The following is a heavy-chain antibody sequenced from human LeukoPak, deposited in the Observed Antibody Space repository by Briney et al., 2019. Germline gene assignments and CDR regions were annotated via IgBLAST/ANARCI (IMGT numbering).Heavy chain of an antibody. CDR2: IHYSGST. J-gene: IGHJ4*02. Sequence: SETLSLTCTVSGGSMSYHYWSWIRHPPGKGLEWIGYIHYSGSTNYNSSLKSRVSISVDTSKNQFSLKLSSVTAADTAVYYCARDRLYYFDHWGQGTLVTVSS. CDR1: GGSMSYHY. V-gene: IGHV4-59*11. CDR3: ARDRLYYFDH. D-gene: IGHD6-6*01.